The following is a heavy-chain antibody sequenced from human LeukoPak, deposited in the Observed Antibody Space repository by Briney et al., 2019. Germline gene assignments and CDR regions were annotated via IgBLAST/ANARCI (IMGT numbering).Heavy chain of an antibody. CDR1: GFTFRNYL. D-gene: IGHD3-10*01. J-gene: IGHJ3*02. CDR2: INQDESNA. V-gene: IGHV3-74*01. CDR3: GRGGDGIDI. Sequence: GVSPRLSCAVSGFTFRNYLMHWVRHAPGKGLVWVSRINQDESNAYADSVRGRYTISRDNTKDTLYLQMNSLRDEDTAVYFCGRGGDGIDIWGQGTTVIVSS.